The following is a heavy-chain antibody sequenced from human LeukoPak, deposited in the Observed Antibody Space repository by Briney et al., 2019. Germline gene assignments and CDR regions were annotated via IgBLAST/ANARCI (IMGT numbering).Heavy chain of an antibody. J-gene: IGHJ3*02. V-gene: IGHV4-34*01. CDR3: ARDRLGAIDAFDI. Sequence: PSETLSLTCAVYGGSFSGYYWSWIRQPPGKGLEWIGEINHSGSTNYNPSLKSRVTISVDTSRNQFSLKLSSVTAADTAVYYCARDRLGAIDAFDIWGQGTMVTVSS. D-gene: IGHD1-26*01. CDR1: GGSFSGYY. CDR2: INHSGST.